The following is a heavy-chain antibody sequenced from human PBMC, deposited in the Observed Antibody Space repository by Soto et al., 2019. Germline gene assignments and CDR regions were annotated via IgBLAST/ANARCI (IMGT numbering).Heavy chain of an antibody. CDR3: ARKSPDYYGSGRYGMDV. CDR2: IYYSGST. J-gene: IGHJ6*02. V-gene: IGHV4-59*01. Sequence: PSETLSLTCTVSGGSISRYYWSWIRQPPGKGLEWIGYIYYSGSTNYNPSLKSRVTISVDTSKNQFSLKLSSVTAADTAVYYCARKSPDYYGSGRYGMDVWGQGTTVTVSS. D-gene: IGHD3-10*01. CDR1: GGSISRYY.